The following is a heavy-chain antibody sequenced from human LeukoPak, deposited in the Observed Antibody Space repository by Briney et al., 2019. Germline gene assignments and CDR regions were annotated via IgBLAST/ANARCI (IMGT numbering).Heavy chain of an antibody. CDR3: AKGFSGWYFDY. J-gene: IGHJ4*02. V-gene: IGHV3-30*18. CDR1: GFTFSDYG. D-gene: IGHD6-19*01. Sequence: GRSLRLSCAASGFTFSDYGMHWVRQAPGKGLEWVAVISYDGSNKYYADSVKGRFTIPRDNSKNTLYLQMNSLRAEDTTVYYCAKGFSGWYFDYWGQGTLVTVSS. CDR2: ISYDGSNK.